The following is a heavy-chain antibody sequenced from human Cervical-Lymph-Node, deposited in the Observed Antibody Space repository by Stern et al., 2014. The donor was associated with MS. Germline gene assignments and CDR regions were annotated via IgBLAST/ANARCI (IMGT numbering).Heavy chain of an antibody. CDR1: GYVFSGYA. Sequence: QDQLVQSGAEVKKPGASVKVSCKASGYVFSGYAMHWVRQAPGQRLEWMGWIHAGNGNTKNAQKFQERVTITRDTSASTAYMELSSLRSEDTAVYYCARAPDHNYGSGSPLYNWFDPWGQGTLVIVSS. CDR2: IHAGNGNT. CDR3: ARAPDHNYGSGSPLYNWFDP. J-gene: IGHJ5*02. V-gene: IGHV1-3*01. D-gene: IGHD3-10*01.